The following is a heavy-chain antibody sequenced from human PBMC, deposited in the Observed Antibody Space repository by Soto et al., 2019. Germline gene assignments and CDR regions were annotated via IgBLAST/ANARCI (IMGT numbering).Heavy chain of an antibody. V-gene: IGHV3-53*01. J-gene: IGHJ4*02. CDR1: GFTVSSNY. Sequence: EVQLVESGGGLIQPGGSLRLSCAASGFTVSSNYMTWVRQAPGKGLEWVSLIYSGGSTYYANSVKGRFTISRDNSKNTLYLQMNSLRAEDTAVYYCARARGGLSVVTATYFDCWGQGTLVTVSS. CDR2: IYSGGST. D-gene: IGHD2-21*02. CDR3: ARARGGLSVVTATYFDC.